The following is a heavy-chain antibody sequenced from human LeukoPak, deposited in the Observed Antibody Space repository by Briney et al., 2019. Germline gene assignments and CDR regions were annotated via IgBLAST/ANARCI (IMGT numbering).Heavy chain of an antibody. CDR3: ARGLELRFYYYYMDV. J-gene: IGHJ6*03. V-gene: IGHV1-18*01. D-gene: IGHD1-7*01. CDR2: ISAYNGNT. CDR1: GYTFTSYG. Sequence: EASVKVSCKASGYTFTSYGISWVRQAPGQGLEWMGWISAYNGNTNYAQKLQGRVTITADESTSTAYMELSSLRSEDTAVYYCARGLELRFYYYYMDVWGKGTAVTVSS.